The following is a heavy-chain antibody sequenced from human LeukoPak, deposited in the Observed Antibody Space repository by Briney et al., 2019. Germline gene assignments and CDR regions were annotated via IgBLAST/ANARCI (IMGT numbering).Heavy chain of an antibody. Sequence: GGSLRLSCAASGFTFSSYTMNWVRRAPGKGLEWFSSISSSSSYIYYADSVKGRFTISRDNAKNSLYLQMNSLRAEDMAVYYCARDPGGYSSGGELDVWGKGTTVTVSS. CDR3: ARDPGGYSSGGELDV. J-gene: IGHJ6*04. D-gene: IGHD6-19*01. CDR1: GFTFSSYT. V-gene: IGHV3-21*01. CDR2: ISSSSSYI.